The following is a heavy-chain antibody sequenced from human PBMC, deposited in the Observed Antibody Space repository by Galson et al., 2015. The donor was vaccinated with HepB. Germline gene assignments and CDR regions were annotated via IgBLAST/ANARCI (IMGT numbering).Heavy chain of an antibody. V-gene: IGHV6-1*01. D-gene: IGHD6-13*01. J-gene: IGHJ3*02. Sequence: CAISGDSVSSNSAAWNWIRQSPSRDLEWLGRTYYRSKWYNDYAVSVKSRITINPDTSKNQFSLQLNSVTPEDTAVYYCAREAAAGPLDAFDIWGQGTMVTVSS. CDR1: GDSVSSNSAA. CDR2: TYYRSKWYN. CDR3: AREAAAGPLDAFDI.